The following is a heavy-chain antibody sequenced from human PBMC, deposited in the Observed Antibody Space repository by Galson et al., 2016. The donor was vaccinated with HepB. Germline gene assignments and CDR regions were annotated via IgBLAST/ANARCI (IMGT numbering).Heavy chain of an antibody. CDR2: IYTGGST. CDR3: ARAIAAAGNFDY. Sequence: SLRLSCAASGFSVSSNFVSWVRQSPGTGLGWVSVIYTGGSTYYADSVKGRFTISRDNSKNMLYLQMNSLRAEDTAVYYCARAIAAAGNFDYWGQGTLVTVSS. D-gene: IGHD6-13*01. CDR1: GFSVSSNF. J-gene: IGHJ4*02. V-gene: IGHV3-53*01.